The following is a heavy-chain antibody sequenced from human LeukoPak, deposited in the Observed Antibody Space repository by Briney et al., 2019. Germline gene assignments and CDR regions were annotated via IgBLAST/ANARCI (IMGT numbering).Heavy chain of an antibody. V-gene: IGHV3-11*04. CDR2: ISSSGSTI. J-gene: IGHJ6*03. D-gene: IGHD3/OR15-3a*01. CDR1: GFTFSDYY. Sequence: GGSLRLSCAASGFTFSDYYMSWIRQAPGKGLEWVSYISSSGSTIYYADSVKGRFTISRDNAKNSLYLQMNSLRAEDTAVYYCARDKGNYDFVRRKNYYYMDVWGKGTTVTITS. CDR3: ARDKGNYDFVRRKNYYYMDV.